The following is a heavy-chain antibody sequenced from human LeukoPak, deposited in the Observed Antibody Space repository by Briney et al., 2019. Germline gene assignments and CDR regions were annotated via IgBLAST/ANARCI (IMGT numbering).Heavy chain of an antibody. CDR2: INPNSGGT. J-gene: IGHJ5*02. CDR3: ARGFITMVRGVTAFDP. D-gene: IGHD3-10*01. Sequence: GASVKVSCKASGYTFTGYYMHWVRQAPGQGLEWMGWINPNSGGTNYAQKFQGRVTMTRDTSISTACMELSRLRSDDTAVYYCARGFITMVRGVTAFDPWGQGTLVTVSS. V-gene: IGHV1-2*02. CDR1: GYTFTGYY.